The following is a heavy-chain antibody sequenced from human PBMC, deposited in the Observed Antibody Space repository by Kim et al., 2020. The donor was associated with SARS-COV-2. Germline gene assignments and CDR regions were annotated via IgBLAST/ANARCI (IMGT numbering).Heavy chain of an antibody. D-gene: IGHD4-4*01. CDR2: T. Sequence: TDYAAPEKDRFTISRDDSKNTLYLQMNSLKTEDTAVYYCTTNSVFYRGFDYWGQGTLVTVSS. CDR3: TTNSVFYRGFDY. V-gene: IGHV3-15*01. J-gene: IGHJ4*02.